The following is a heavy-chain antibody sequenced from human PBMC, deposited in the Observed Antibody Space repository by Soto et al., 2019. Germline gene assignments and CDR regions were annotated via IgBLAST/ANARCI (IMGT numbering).Heavy chain of an antibody. CDR3: AKDIVKYTYGACDY. CDR1: GFTFSSYA. D-gene: IGHD5-18*01. CDR2: ISDSGGST. V-gene: IGHV3-23*01. Sequence: GGSLRLSCAASGFTFSSYAMSWVRQAPGKGLEWVSGISDSGGSTYYADSVKGRFTISRDNSKNTLYLQMNSLRAEDTAVYYCAKDIVKYTYGACDYWGQGALVTVSS. J-gene: IGHJ4*02.